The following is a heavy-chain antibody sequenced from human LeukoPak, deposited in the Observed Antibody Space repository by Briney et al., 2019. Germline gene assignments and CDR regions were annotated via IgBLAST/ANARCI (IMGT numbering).Heavy chain of an antibody. CDR1: GYTFTGYY. Sequence: ASVTVSCKASGYTFTGYYMHWVRQAPGQGLEWMGWINPNSGGTNYAQKFQGRVTMTRDTSISTAYMELSRLRSDDTAVYHCARDLDSRVDIVVVVAATPPGLYGMDIWGQGTTVTVSS. J-gene: IGHJ6*02. CDR3: ARDLDSRVDIVVVVAATPPGLYGMDI. D-gene: IGHD2-15*01. CDR2: INPNSGGT. V-gene: IGHV1-2*02.